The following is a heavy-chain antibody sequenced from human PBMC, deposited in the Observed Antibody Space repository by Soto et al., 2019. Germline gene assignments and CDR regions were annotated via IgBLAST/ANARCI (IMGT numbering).Heavy chain of an antibody. CDR1: GYSFTSYW. CDR3: ARTGSSSWYEIDY. D-gene: IGHD6-13*01. V-gene: IGHV5-10-1*01. J-gene: IGHJ4*02. CDR2: IDPSDSYT. Sequence: PGESLKISCKGSGYSFTSYWISWVRQMPGKGLEWMGRIDPSDSYTNYSPSFQGHVTISADKSISTAYLQWSSLKASDTAMYYCARTGSSSWYEIDYWGQGTLVTVSS.